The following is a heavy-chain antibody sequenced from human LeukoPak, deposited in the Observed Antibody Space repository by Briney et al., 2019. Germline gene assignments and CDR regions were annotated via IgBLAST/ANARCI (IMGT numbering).Heavy chain of an antibody. CDR1: GVIYGTSG. CDR3: TRDLGTPVREVLP. J-gene: IGHJ5*02. Sequence: GGSLRPSFTASGVIYGTSGTPGCPQAPGKGLEWVGFIRSKAYGGTTEYAASVKGRFTISRDDSKSIAYLQMNSLKTEDTAVYYCTRDLGTPVREVLPWGQGTLVTVSS. V-gene: IGHV3-49*03. CDR2: IRSKAYGGTT. D-gene: IGHD3-16*01.